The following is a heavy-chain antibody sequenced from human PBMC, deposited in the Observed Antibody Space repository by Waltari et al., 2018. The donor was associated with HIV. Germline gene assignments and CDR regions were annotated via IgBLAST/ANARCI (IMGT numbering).Heavy chain of an antibody. J-gene: IGHJ6*02. D-gene: IGHD1-26*01. V-gene: IGHV3-53*01. CDR3: ARDPRSSGYYGMDV. CDR2: IYSGGSR. CDR1: GFTISSNY. Sequence: EVLLVASGGGLIEPGGSLIVSCAASGFTISSNYMSWVRQAPGKGLEWVSVIYSGGSRYYADSVKGRFIISRDNSKNTVSLHMNSLRAEDTAVYYCARDPRSSGYYGMDVWGQGIKVTVSS.